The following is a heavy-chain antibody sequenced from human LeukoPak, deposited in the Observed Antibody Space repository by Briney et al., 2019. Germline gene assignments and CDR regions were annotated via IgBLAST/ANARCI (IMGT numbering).Heavy chain of an antibody. J-gene: IGHJ4*02. CDR3: ARVAAVGNSKYFDY. D-gene: IGHD6-13*01. CDR1: GGSFSSYY. V-gene: IGHV4-59*01. Sequence: SETLSLTCTVSGGSFSSYYWSWIRQPPGKGLEWIGYIYYSGSTNYNPSLKSRVTISVDTSKNQFSLKVSSVTAADTAVYYCARVAAVGNSKYFDYWGQGTLVTVSS. CDR2: IYYSGST.